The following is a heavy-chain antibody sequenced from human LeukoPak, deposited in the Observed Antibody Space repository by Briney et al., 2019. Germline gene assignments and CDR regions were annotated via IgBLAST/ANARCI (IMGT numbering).Heavy chain of an antibody. V-gene: IGHV3-21*01. CDR1: GFTFRSYT. CDR2: ISSSSNYI. CDR3: ARDPPDYYDSSGYYYGGP. Sequence: GGSLRLSCAASGFTFRSYTMNWVRQAPGKGLEWVSSISSSSNYIYHADSVKGRFTISRDNAKNSLYPQMNSLRAEDTAVYYCARDPPDYYDSSGYYYGGPWGQGTLVTVSS. J-gene: IGHJ5*02. D-gene: IGHD3-22*01.